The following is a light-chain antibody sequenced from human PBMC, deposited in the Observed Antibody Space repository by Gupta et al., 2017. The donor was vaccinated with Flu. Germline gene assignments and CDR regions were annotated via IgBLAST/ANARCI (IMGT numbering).Light chain of an antibody. CDR1: RSDVGSYNL. Sequence: QSALTQTASVSGSPGQSNTISCTGTRSDVGSYNLVSWYQQHPGKAPKLMIYEGSKRPSGVSNRFSGSKSGNTASLTISGLQAEDEADYYCCSYAGSSTWVFGGGTKLTVL. CDR2: EGS. V-gene: IGLV2-23*01. J-gene: IGLJ3*02. CDR3: CSYAGSSTWV.